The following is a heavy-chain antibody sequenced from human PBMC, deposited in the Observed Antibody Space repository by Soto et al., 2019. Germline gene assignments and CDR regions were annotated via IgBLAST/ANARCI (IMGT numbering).Heavy chain of an antibody. Sequence: PGGSLRLSCAASGFTFSNYGMHRVRQAPGKGLEWVAVIWYDGSNNFYADSVKGRFTISRDNSKNTLYLQMNSLRAEDTAVYYCTRGFYYTKPAYYYGLDVWGRGTTVTVSS. J-gene: IGHJ6*02. CDR1: GFTFSNYG. D-gene: IGHD3-22*01. CDR2: IWYDGSNN. CDR3: TRGFYYTKPAYYYGLDV. V-gene: IGHV3-33*01.